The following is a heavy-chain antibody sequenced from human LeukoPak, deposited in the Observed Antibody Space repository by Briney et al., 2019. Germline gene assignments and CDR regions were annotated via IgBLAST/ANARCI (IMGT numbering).Heavy chain of an antibody. CDR1: GFSFNSDW. J-gene: IGHJ4*02. D-gene: IGHD3-10*01. CDR3: VSAIRGSPIDY. Sequence: GGSLRLSCAASGFSFNSDWMDWVRQAPGKGLEWVANIKHDGSEKNCLDSVKGRFTISRDNAKNSLFLQMNSLRAEDTAIYYCVSAIRGSPIDYWGQGTLVSVPS. CDR2: IKHDGSEK. V-gene: IGHV3-7*01.